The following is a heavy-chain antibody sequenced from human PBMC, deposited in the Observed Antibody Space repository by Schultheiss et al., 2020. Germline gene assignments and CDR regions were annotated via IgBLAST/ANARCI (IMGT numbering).Heavy chain of an antibody. J-gene: IGHJ4*02. CDR2: IWYDGSNK. CDR3: ARGSGYCDSTSCYVDFDY. Sequence: GGSLRLSCAASGFTFSSYGMHWVRQAPGKGLEWVAVIWYDGSNKYYADSVKGRFTISRDNSKNTLYLQMNSLRAEDTAVYYCARGSGYCDSTSCYVDFDYWGQGTLVTVSS. D-gene: IGHD2-2*01. V-gene: IGHV3-33*01. CDR1: GFTFSSYG.